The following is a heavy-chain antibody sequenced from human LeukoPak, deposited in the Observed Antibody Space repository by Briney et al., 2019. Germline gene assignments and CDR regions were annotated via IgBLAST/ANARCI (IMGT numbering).Heavy chain of an antibody. CDR1: GYTFTSHA. V-gene: IGHV1-3*01. Sequence: ASVKVSCKASGYTFTSHAMHWVRQAPGQRLEWMGWINAGNGNTKYSQKFQGRVTITRDTSASTAYMELSSLRSEDTAVYYCARGDDYGDHIDYWGQGTLVTVSS. CDR2: INAGNGNT. D-gene: IGHD4-17*01. CDR3: ARGDDYGDHIDY. J-gene: IGHJ4*02.